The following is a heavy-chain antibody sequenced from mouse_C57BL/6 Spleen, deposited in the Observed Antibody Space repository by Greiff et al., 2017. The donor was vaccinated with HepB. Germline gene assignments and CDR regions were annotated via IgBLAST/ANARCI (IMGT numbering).Heavy chain of an antibody. CDR1: GYTFTSYW. J-gene: IGHJ1*03. D-gene: IGHD1-1*01. V-gene: IGHV1-61*01. Sequence: VQLQQPGAELVRPGSSVKLSCKASGYTFTSYWMDWVKQRPGQGLEWIGNIYPSDSETHYNQKFKDKATLTVDKSSSTAYMQLSSLTSEDSAVYYCAIRITTVVATGYFDVWGTGTTVTVSS. CDR3: AIRITTVVATGYFDV. CDR2: IYPSDSET.